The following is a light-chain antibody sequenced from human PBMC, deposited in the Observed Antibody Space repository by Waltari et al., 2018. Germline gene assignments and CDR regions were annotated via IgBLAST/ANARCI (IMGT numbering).Light chain of an antibody. CDR1: SSNLGANYD. J-gene: IGLJ3*02. CDR3: QSYDSSLTAWV. V-gene: IGLV1-40*01. Sequence: QSVLTQPPSVSGAPGQRVTISCTGSSSNLGANYDVHWYQQLPGTAPKLLNYLTTNRPSGVPDRISASRSATSASLAITGLQAEDEADYYCQSYDSSLTAWVFGGGTKLTVL. CDR2: LTT.